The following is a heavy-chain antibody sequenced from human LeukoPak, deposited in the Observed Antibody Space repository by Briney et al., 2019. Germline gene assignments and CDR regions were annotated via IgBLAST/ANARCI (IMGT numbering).Heavy chain of an antibody. CDR1: GGSFSGYY. V-gene: IGHV4-34*01. J-gene: IGHJ6*04. CDR3: ARGDPTSTDV. Sequence: SETLSLTCAVYGGSFSGYYWNWIRQPPGKGLEWIGEINHSGSTNYNPSLKSRVTISVDTSKNQFSLKLSSVTAADTAVYYCARGDPTSTDVWGKGTTVTVSS. CDR2: INHSGST.